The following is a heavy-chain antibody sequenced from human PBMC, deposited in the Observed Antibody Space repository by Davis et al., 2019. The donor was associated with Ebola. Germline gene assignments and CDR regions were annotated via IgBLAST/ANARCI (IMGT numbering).Heavy chain of an antibody. Sequence: ASVKVSCKASGYTFTGYYMHWVRQAPGQGLEWMGWINPNSGGTNYAQKFQGWVTMTRDTSISTAYMELSRLRSDDTAVYYCARGSRLRYCSSTSCSKGAYYMDVWGKGTTVTVSS. CDR1: GYTFTGYY. CDR3: ARGSRLRYCSSTSCSKGAYYMDV. J-gene: IGHJ6*03. D-gene: IGHD2-2*01. CDR2: INPNSGGT. V-gene: IGHV1-2*04.